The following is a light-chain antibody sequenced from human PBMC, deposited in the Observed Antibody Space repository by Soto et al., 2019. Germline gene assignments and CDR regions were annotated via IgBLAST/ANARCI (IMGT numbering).Light chain of an antibody. Sequence: EIVLTQSPGTLSLSPGERATLSCRASQSVSSSYLAWYQQKLGQAPRLLIYGASSRATGIPDRFSGSGSGTDFTLTISRLEPEYFAVYYCQQYGSSPRTFGQGTKVEIK. CDR2: GAS. CDR1: QSVSSSY. V-gene: IGKV3-20*01. J-gene: IGKJ1*01. CDR3: QQYGSSPRT.